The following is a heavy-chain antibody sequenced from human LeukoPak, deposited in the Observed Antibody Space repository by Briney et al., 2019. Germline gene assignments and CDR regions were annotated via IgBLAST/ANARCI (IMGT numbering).Heavy chain of an antibody. CDR1: GFTVRSNY. D-gene: IGHD2-21*02. CDR3: ARWVTADRGKKDAFDI. Sequence: PGGSLRLSCAASGFTVRSNYMSWVRQAPGKGLECVSVIYSGGNTYYADSVKGRFIISRDTSKNTLYLQMNSLRAEDTAVYYCARWVTADRGKKDAFDIWGQGAMVTVSS. V-gene: IGHV3-53*01. J-gene: IGHJ3*02. CDR2: IYSGGNT.